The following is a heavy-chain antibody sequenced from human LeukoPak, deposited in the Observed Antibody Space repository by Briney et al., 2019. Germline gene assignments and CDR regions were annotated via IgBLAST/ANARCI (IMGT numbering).Heavy chain of an antibody. D-gene: IGHD2-2*01. CDR2: ISGSGGST. CDR1: GFTFSSYA. Sequence: GGSLRLSCAASGFTFSSYAMSWVRQAPGKGLEWVSAISGSGGSTYYADSVKGRFTISRDNSKNTLYLQMNSLRAEDTAVYYCAKFCCVVPAAMRTESYYYYYMDVWGKGTTVTVSS. V-gene: IGHV3-23*01. CDR3: AKFCCVVPAAMRTESYYYYYMDV. J-gene: IGHJ6*03.